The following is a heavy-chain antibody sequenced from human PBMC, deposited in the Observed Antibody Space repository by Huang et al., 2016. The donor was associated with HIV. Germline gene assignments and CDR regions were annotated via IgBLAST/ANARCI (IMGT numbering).Heavy chain of an antibody. D-gene: IGHD6-13*01. CDR3: VKDRGQQLSPFDS. Sequence: EVQLVDSGGGLVKPGGSLRLSCAASGFSVDSFNMFWVRQTPAKGWQWVSSNSPSSSVIEYADSVKGRFSISRDNAKNSLYLQMNSLRGEDTAVYYCVKDRGQQLSPFDSWGQGTLVTVSS. V-gene: IGHV3-21*01. CDR1: GFSVDSFN. CDR2: NSPSSSVI. J-gene: IGHJ4*02.